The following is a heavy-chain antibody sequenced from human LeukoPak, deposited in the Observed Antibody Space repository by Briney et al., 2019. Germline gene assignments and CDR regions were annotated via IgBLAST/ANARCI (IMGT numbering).Heavy chain of an antibody. Sequence: GASVKVSCKASGGTFSSYAISWVRQAPGQGLEWMGGIIPIFGTANYAQKFQGRVTITTDESTSTAYMELSSLRSEDTAVYYCARGLVGYCSSTSCYWSGGFDPWGQGTLVTVSS. CDR1: GGTFSSYA. V-gene: IGHV1-69*05. CDR3: ARGLVGYCSSTSCYWSGGFDP. CDR2: IIPIFGTA. J-gene: IGHJ5*02. D-gene: IGHD2-2*01.